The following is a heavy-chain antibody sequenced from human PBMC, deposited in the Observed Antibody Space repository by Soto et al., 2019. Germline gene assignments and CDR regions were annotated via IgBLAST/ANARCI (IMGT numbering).Heavy chain of an antibody. V-gene: IGHV4-39*01. CDR1: GVSISNTSYY. CDR2: IYFSGST. J-gene: IGHJ4*02. CDR3: ARHGSY. Sequence: LSLTCSVSGVSISNTSYYWGWIRQPPGKGLEWVGTIYFSGSTFYNPSLKSRVTISIDTSKNQFSLRLSSVAAADTAVYYCARHGSYWGQGTLVTVSS.